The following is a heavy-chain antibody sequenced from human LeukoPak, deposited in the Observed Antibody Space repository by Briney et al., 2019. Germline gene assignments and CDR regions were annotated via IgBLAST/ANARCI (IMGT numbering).Heavy chain of an antibody. CDR3: ARDAFEYSSSWYEFDY. Sequence: GGSLRLSCAVSGFTFRTYWMHWVRQVPGEGLVWVSRINEDGSITNYADSVKGRFSISRDNAKNTLYLQMNSLRAEDTAVYYCARDAFEYSSSWYEFDYWGQGTLVTVSS. V-gene: IGHV3-74*01. CDR2: INEDGSIT. J-gene: IGHJ4*02. CDR1: GFTFRTYW. D-gene: IGHD6-13*01.